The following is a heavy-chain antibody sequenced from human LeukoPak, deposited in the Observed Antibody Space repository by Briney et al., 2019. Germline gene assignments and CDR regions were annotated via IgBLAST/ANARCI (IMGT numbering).Heavy chain of an antibody. Sequence: GASVKVSCKASGYIFTDYYMHWVRQAPGQGLEWMGWINPNSGGTNYAQKFQGRVTMTRDTSMSTAYMELRRLRSDDTAVYYCARERPYMYASGVDYWGQGTLVTVSS. V-gene: IGHV1-2*02. CDR2: INPNSGGT. CDR1: GYIFTDYY. J-gene: IGHJ4*02. D-gene: IGHD2-8*01. CDR3: ARERPYMYASGVDY.